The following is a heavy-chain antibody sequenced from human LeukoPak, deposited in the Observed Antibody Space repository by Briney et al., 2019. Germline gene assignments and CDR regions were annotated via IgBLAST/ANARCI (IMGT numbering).Heavy chain of an antibody. CDR1: GFSFRNYV. CDR2: IGTSGGDI. Sequence: PGGSLRLSCAASGFSFRNYVMMWVRQAPGKGLEWVSFIGTSGGDIDYADSVKGRFSISRDNAKNTLSLQMSSLRVDDTAVYYCARDPNWGSGYWGQGTLVTVSS. D-gene: IGHD7-27*01. CDR3: ARDPNWGSGY. J-gene: IGHJ4*02. V-gene: IGHV3-23*01.